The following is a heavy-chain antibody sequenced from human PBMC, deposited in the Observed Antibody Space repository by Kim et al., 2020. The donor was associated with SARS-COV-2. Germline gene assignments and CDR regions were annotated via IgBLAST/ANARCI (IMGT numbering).Heavy chain of an antibody. D-gene: IGHD6-13*01. J-gene: IGHJ4*02. Sequence: GGSLRLSCSASGFTFSSYAMHWVRQAPGKGLEYVSAISSNGGSTYYADSVKGRFTISRDNSKNTLYLQMSSLRAEDTAVYYCVKLISGSSWPRGDDYWGQGTLVTVSS. CDR3: VKLISGSSWPRGDDY. V-gene: IGHV3-64D*09. CDR1: GFTFSSYA. CDR2: ISSNGGST.